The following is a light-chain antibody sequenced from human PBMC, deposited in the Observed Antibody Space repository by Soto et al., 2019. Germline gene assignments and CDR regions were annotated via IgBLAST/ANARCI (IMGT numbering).Light chain of an antibody. V-gene: IGKV3-15*01. CDR3: QHYYNWPQYT. CDR1: QNIDNK. J-gene: IGKJ2*01. CDR2: AAS. Sequence: EIVLTQSPVTLSVSPGERATLSCRTNQNIDNKLAWYQKKPGQTPRLLIFAASTRATDIPARFSGSGSGTEFTLSISSLQSDDFAFYYCQHYYNWPQYTFGQGTKLEIE.